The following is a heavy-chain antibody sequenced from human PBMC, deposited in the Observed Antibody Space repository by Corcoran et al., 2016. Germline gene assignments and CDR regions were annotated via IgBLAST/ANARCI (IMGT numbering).Heavy chain of an antibody. Sequence: QVQLQQWGAGLLKPSETLYRTCAVYGGSFSGYYWRWIRQPPGKGLEWIGEINHSGGTNYNPSLKRRVTISVDTSKNQFSLKLSSVTAAETAVYYCARVGSVPAATPDFDYWGQGTLVTVSS. J-gene: IGHJ4*02. CDR2: INHSGGT. CDR3: ARVGSVPAATPDFDY. D-gene: IGHD2-2*01. CDR1: GGSFSGYY. V-gene: IGHV4-34*01.